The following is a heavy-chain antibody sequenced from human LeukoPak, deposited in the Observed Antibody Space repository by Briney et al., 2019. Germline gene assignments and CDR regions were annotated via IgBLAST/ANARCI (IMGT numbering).Heavy chain of an antibody. V-gene: IGHV6-1*01. Sequence: SQTLSPTCAISGDSVSSNSAAWNWIRQSPSRGLEWLGRTYYRSKWYNDYAVSVKSRITINPDTSKNQFSLQLNSVTPEDTAVYYCARDLEYSSGWTIYYYYGMDVWGQGTTVTVSS. CDR1: GDSVSSNSAA. D-gene: IGHD6-19*01. CDR3: ARDLEYSSGWTIYYYYGMDV. J-gene: IGHJ6*02. CDR2: TYYRSKWYN.